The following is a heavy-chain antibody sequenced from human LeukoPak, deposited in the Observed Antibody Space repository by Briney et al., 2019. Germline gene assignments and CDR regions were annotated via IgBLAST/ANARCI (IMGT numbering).Heavy chain of an antibody. D-gene: IGHD2-15*01. CDR1: GFTFSSYA. Sequence: GGSLRLSCAASGFTFSSYAMSWVRQAPGKGLEWVSYISSSGSTIYYADSVKGRFTISRDNAKNSLFLQMNSLRAEDTAVYYCARVLRYCSGGNCYSGGLGYMDVWGKGTTVTISS. V-gene: IGHV3-48*03. CDR3: ARVLRYCSGGNCYSGGLGYMDV. CDR2: ISSSGSTI. J-gene: IGHJ6*03.